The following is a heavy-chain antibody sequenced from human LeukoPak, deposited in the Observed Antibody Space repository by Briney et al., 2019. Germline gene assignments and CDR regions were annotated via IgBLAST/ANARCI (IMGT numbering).Heavy chain of an antibody. CDR1: GYTFTGYY. CDR2: INPNSGGT. CDR3: ARGGSGSYYFDY. J-gene: IGHJ4*02. Sequence: ASVKVSCKASGYTFTGYYMHWVRQAPGQGLEWMGWINPNSGGTNYAQKFQGRVTMTRNTSISTAYMELSSLRSEDTAVYYCARGGSGSYYFDYWGQGTLVTVSS. D-gene: IGHD1-26*01. V-gene: IGHV1-2*02.